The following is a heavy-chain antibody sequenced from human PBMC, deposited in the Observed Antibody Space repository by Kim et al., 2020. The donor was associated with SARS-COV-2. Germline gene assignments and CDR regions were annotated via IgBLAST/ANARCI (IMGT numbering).Heavy chain of an antibody. CDR1: GGSISSYY. CDR3: ARTSGWYDY. CDR2: IYYSGST. V-gene: IGHV4-59*01. D-gene: IGHD6-19*01. J-gene: IGHJ4*02. Sequence: SETLSLTCTVSGGSISSYYWSWIRQPPGKGLEWIGYIYYSGSTNYNPSLKSRVTISVDTSKNQFSLKLSSVTAADTAVYYCARTSGWYDYWGQGTLVTVSS.